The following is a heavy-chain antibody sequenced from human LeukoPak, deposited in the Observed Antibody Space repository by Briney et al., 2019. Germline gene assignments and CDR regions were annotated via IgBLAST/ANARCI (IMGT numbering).Heavy chain of an antibody. Sequence: SETLSLTCSVSGGSISGYYWSWIRQPAGKGLEWIGRIYSSGYTEYSPSLKSRVSMSVDTSQNQFSLKLTSVTAADTAVYYCARADYFGDLDAFDIWGQGTRVSVSS. CDR3: ARADYFGDLDAFDI. CDR1: GGSISGYY. J-gene: IGHJ3*02. D-gene: IGHD3-10*01. V-gene: IGHV4-4*07. CDR2: IYSSGYT.